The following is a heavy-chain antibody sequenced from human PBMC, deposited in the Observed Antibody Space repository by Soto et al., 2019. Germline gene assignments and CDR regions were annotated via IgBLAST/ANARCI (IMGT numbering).Heavy chain of an antibody. CDR2: IDPSDSYT. CDR1: GYSFTSYW. J-gene: IGHJ6*02. V-gene: IGHV5-10-1*01. CDR3: ATTSRAARHYYYGMDG. Sequence: GESLKISCKGSGYSFTSYWISWVRQMPGKGLEWMGRIDPSDSYTNYSPSFQGHVTISADKSISTAYLQWSSLKASDTAMYYCATTSRAARHYYYGMDGWGQGTTITVSS. D-gene: IGHD6-6*01.